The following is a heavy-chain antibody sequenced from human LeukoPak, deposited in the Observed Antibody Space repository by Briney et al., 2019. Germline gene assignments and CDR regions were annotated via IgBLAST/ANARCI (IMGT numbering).Heavy chain of an antibody. J-gene: IGHJ6*02. Sequence: GSSVKVSCKASGGTFSSYAICWVRQAPGQGLDWIGRIIPILGIANYAQKFQGRVTITADKSTSTAYMELSSLRSEDTAVYYCARDPAPQGINYYYGMDVWGQGTTVTVSS. CDR1: GGTFSSYA. CDR3: ARDPAPQGINYYYGMDV. D-gene: IGHD1-14*01. CDR2: IIPILGIA. V-gene: IGHV1-69*04.